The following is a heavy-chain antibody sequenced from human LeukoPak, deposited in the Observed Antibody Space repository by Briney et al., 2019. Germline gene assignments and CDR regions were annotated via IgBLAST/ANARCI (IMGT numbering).Heavy chain of an antibody. Sequence: PGGSLRLSCVASGFTFSSYGMHWVRQAPGKGLEWVAVISYDGSNKYYADSVKGRFTISRDNSKNTLYLQMNSLRAEDTAVYYCAKDYEYYDYVWGSYRYTGFLDYWGQGTLVTVSS. CDR2: ISYDGSNK. D-gene: IGHD3-16*02. J-gene: IGHJ4*02. V-gene: IGHV3-30*18. CDR1: GFTFSSYG. CDR3: AKDYEYYDYVWGSYRYTGFLDY.